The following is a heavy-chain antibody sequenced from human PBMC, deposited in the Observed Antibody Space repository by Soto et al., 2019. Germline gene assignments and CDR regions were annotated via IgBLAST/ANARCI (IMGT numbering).Heavy chain of an antibody. J-gene: IGHJ4*02. Sequence: SXRLSFAASGFSFSGYWMSWVRQAPGKVLEWVANIKQDGSEKYYVDSVKGRFTISRDNAKNSLFLQMNSLRAEDTAVYYCARWPNYYDSSTYYRQEYFDYWGQGTLVTVSS. D-gene: IGHD3-22*01. CDR2: IKQDGSEK. CDR3: ARWPNYYDSSTYYRQEYFDY. V-gene: IGHV3-7*01. CDR1: GFSFSGYW.